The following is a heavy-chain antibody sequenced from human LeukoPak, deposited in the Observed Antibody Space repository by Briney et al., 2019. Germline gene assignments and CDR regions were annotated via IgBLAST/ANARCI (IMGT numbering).Heavy chain of an antibody. V-gene: IGHV4-59*01. J-gene: IGHJ6*03. D-gene: IGHD2-21*02. Sequence: PSETLSLTCTVSGGSMSDFYWSWIRQPPGKGLEWIGYMYHSGSPNYSPSLKSRVTISVDASKKQFSLELTSVTAADTAVYYCAGGRDGYDSTWTYYYYMDVWGKGTTVTVSS. CDR1: GGSMSDFY. CDR3: AGGRDGYDSTWTYYYYMDV. CDR2: MYHSGSP.